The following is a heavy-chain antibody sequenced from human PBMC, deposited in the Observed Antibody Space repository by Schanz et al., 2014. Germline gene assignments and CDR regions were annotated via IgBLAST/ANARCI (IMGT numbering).Heavy chain of an antibody. CDR3: AKHRHYADNNGYPGIDY. Sequence: EVQLLESGGGLVQPGGSLRLSCAASRFTFSSYAMSWVRQAPGKGLEWISYIKISGDVFYTDSVKGRFTISRDNSRKTLSLQMNSLRAEDTAVYYCAKHRHYADNNGYPGIDYWGQGTLVTVS. V-gene: IGHV3-23*01. J-gene: IGHJ4*02. CDR1: RFTFSSYA. CDR2: IKISGDV. D-gene: IGHD3-16*01.